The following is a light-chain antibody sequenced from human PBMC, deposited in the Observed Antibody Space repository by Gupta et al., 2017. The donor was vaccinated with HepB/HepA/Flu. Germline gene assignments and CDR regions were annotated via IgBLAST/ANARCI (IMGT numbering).Light chain of an antibody. CDR1: QTITSW. J-gene: IGKJ1*01. Sequence: DIQMTQSPSILYASVGDRVTITCRASQTITSWLAWYQQRPGKAPKLLIYRASSLEGGVPSRFSGSGSGTDFTLTISSLQPEDFATYYCQHYDSFSGSFGQGTKVELK. CDR2: RAS. V-gene: IGKV1-5*03. CDR3: QHYDSFSGS.